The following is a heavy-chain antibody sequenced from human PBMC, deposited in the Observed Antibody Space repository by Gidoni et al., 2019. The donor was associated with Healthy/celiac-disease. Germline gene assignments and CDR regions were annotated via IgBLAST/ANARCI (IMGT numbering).Heavy chain of an antibody. CDR2: IYYSGST. V-gene: IGHV4-39*01. Sequence: QLQLQESGPGLVKPSETLSLTCTVSGGSISSSSYYWGCIRQPPGKGLEWIGSIYYSGSTYYNPSLKSRVTISVDTSKNQFSLKLSSVTAADTAVYYCARLNRIPVGLDFDYWGQGTLVTVSS. CDR1: GGSISSSSYY. CDR3: ARLNRIPVGLDFDY. D-gene: IGHD2-21*01. J-gene: IGHJ4*02.